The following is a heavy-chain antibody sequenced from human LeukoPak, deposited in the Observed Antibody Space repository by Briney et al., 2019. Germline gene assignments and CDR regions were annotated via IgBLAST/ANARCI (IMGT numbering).Heavy chain of an antibody. CDR2: ITGSGGST. J-gene: IGHJ4*02. Sequence: PGGSLRLSCAASGFTVGSNTMSWVRQAPGKGLEWVSTITGSGGSTYYADSVKGRFTISRDNSKNTLFLQMNSLTAEDTAVYYCAKRGIASPAIGKYYFDYWGQGSLVTVSS. D-gene: IGHD6-13*01. CDR1: GFTVGSNT. V-gene: IGHV3-23*01. CDR3: AKRGIASPAIGKYYFDY.